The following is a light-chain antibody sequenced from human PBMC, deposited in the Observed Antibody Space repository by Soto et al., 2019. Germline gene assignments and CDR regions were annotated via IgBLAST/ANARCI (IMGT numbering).Light chain of an antibody. V-gene: IGLV3-21*02. J-gene: IGLJ2*01. CDR2: DDS. CDR1: NIGSKS. Sequence: SYELTQPPSVSVAPGQTARITWGGNNIGSKSVHWYQQKPGQAPVLVVYDDSDRPSGIPERFSGSNSGNTATLTISRVEAGDEAEYYCQVWDSSSDHVVFGGGTKVTVL. CDR3: QVWDSSSDHVV.